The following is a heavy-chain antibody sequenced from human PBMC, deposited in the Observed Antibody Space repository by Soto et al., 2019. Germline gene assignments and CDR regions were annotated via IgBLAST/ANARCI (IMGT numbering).Heavy chain of an antibody. CDR1: GYTLTELS. V-gene: IGHV1-24*01. J-gene: IGHJ4*02. D-gene: IGHD2-15*01. CDR2: FDPEDGET. Sequence: ASVKVSCKVSGYTLTELSMYWVRQAPGKGLEWMGGFDPEDGETIYAQKFQGRVTMTEDTSTDTAYMELSSLRSEDTAVYYCATDLHCSGGSCYNFDYWGQGTLVTVSS. CDR3: ATDLHCSGGSCYNFDY.